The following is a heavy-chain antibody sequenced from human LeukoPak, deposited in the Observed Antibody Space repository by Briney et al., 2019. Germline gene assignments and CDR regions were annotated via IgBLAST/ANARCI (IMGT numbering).Heavy chain of an antibody. CDR2: INWNGGST. J-gene: IGHJ4*02. D-gene: IGHD2-15*01. CDR1: GFTFDDYG. Sequence: GGSLRLSCAASGFTFDDYGMSWVRQAPGKGLEWVSGINWNGGSTGYADSVKGRFTISRDNAKNTLYLQMNSLRAEDTAVYYCAKDDIVVVVAATRPFDYWGQGTLVTVSS. CDR3: AKDDIVVVVAATRPFDY. V-gene: IGHV3-20*04.